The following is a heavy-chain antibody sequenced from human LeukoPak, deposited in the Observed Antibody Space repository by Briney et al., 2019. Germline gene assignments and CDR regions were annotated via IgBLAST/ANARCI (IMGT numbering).Heavy chain of an antibody. J-gene: IGHJ4*02. CDR2: INEAGSLK. D-gene: IGHD6-19*01. V-gene: IGHV3-7*01. CDR1: GFIFNAYW. Sequence: PGGSLRLSCAASGFIFNAYWMTWVRQAPGKGLEWVANINEAGSLKYYVDSVKGRFTISRDNTKNSLYLKMDSLRAEDTAVYYCARVGKSGWDFDHWGQGTLVTVSS. CDR3: ARVGKSGWDFDH.